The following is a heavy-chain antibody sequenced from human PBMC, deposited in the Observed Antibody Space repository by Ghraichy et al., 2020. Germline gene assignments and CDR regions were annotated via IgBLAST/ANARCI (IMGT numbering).Heavy chain of an antibody. CDR3: ALRYFDWLSFDY. V-gene: IGHV3-23*01. J-gene: IGHJ4*02. D-gene: IGHD3-9*01. Sequence: LSLTCAASGFTFSSYAMSWVRQAPGEGPEWVSTISGSGGSTYYADSVKGRFTISRDNSKNTLYVQMNSLRAEDTAVYYCALRYFDWLSFDYWGQGTLVTVSS. CDR1: GFTFSSYA. CDR2: ISGSGGST.